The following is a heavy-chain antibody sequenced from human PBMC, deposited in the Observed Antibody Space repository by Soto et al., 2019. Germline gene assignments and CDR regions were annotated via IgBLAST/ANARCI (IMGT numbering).Heavy chain of an antibody. CDR1: GFTFSSYW. CDR3: AKTGLVGYCSGGSCYMGPAAFDI. CDR2: IKQDGSEK. Sequence: GGSLRLSCAAPGFTFSSYWMSWVPQAPGKGLEWVANIKQDGSEKNEVDFGKGRFTISGDNSKNTLYLQMNSLRAEDTAVYYCAKTGLVGYCSGGSCYMGPAAFDIWGQGTMVTVSS. J-gene: IGHJ3*02. D-gene: IGHD2-15*01. V-gene: IGHV3-7*03.